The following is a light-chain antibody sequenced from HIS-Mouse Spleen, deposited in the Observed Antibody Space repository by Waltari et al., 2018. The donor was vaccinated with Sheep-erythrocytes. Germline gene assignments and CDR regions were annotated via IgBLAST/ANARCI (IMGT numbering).Light chain of an antibody. J-gene: IGLJ3*02. CDR2: EVS. V-gene: IGLV2-14*01. CDR1: SRDVGGYNY. Sequence: QPALTQPASVSGSPGQSFTISSPGTSRDVGGYNYFSWYQQHPGKAPKLMIYEVSNRPSGVSNRFSGSKSGNTASLTISGLQAEDEADYYCSSYTSSSTWVFGGGTKLTVL. CDR3: SSYTSSSTWV.